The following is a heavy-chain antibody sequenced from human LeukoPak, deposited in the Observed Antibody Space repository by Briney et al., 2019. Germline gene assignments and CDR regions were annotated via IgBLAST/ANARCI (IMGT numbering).Heavy chain of an antibody. D-gene: IGHD3-22*01. CDR1: GGSISSSSYY. CDR2: IYYSGST. CDR3: ARDPYYYDSSGYINDAFDI. Sequence: SETLSLTCTVSGGSISSSSYYWGWIRQPPGKGLEWIGSIYYSGSTYYNPSLKSRVTISVDTSKNQFSLKLSSVTAADTAVYYCARDPYYYDSSGYINDAFDIWGQGTMVTVSS. V-gene: IGHV4-39*07. J-gene: IGHJ3*02.